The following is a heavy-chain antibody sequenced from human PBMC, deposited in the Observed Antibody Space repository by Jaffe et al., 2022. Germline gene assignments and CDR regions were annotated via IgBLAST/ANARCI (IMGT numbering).Heavy chain of an antibody. J-gene: IGHJ4*02. D-gene: IGHD4-17*01. V-gene: IGHV4-38-2*01. Sequence: QVQLQESGPGLVKPSETLSLTCAVSGYSISSGYYWGWIRQPPGKGLEWIGSIYHSGSTYYNPSLKSRVTISVDTSKNQFSLKLSSVTAADTAVYYCARHSGPPYGGNSGEVDYWGQGTLVTVSS. CDR1: GYSISSGYY. CDR2: IYHSGST. CDR3: ARHSGPPYGGNSGEVDY.